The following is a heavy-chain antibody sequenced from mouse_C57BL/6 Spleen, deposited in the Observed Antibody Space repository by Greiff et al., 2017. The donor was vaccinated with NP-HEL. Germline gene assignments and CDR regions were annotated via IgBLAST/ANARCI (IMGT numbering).Heavy chain of an antibody. J-gene: IGHJ2*01. V-gene: IGHV5-6*02. CDR1: GFTFSSYG. CDR3: ARQGGNYVYFDY. Sequence: DVMLVESGGDLVKPGGSLKLSCAASGFTFSSYGMSWVRQTPDKRLEWVATISSGGSYTYYPDSVKGRFTISRDNAKNTLYLQMSSLKSEDTAMYYCARQGGNYVYFDYWGQGTTLTVSS. D-gene: IGHD2-1*01. CDR2: ISSGGSYT.